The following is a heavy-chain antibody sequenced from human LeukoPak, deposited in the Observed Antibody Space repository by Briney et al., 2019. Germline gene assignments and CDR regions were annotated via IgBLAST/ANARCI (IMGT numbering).Heavy chain of an antibody. Sequence: ASVKVSCKASGYTITGYYMHWVRQAPGQGLEWMGRINPNSGGTNHAQKFQGRVTMTRDTSISTAYMELSRLRSDDTAVYYCARGDSGSYLYYFDYWGQGTLVTVSS. J-gene: IGHJ4*02. D-gene: IGHD1-26*01. CDR3: ARGDSGSYLYYFDY. CDR2: INPNSGGT. CDR1: GYTITGYY. V-gene: IGHV1-2*06.